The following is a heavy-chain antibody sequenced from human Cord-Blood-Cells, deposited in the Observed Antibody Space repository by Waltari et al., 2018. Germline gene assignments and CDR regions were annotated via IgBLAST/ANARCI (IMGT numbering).Heavy chain of an antibody. J-gene: IGHJ4*02. CDR2: INHSGST. CDR3: ARDPHPVELVVYAN. D-gene: IGHD2-8*02. Sequence: VQLQQWGPGLLKPSETLSLTCAVYGGSFSGYYWSWIRQPPGKGLEWIGEINHSGSTNYNPSLKSRVTISVDTSKNQFSLKLSSVTAADTAVYYCARDPHPVELVVYANWGQGTLVTVSS. CDR1: GGSFSGYY. V-gene: IGHV4-34*01.